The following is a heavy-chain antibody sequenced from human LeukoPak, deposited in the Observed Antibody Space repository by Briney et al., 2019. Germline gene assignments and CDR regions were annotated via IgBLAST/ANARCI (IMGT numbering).Heavy chain of an antibody. CDR2: IKQDGSEK. D-gene: IGHD6-19*01. Sequence: GGSLRLSCAASGFTFSSYWMSWVRQAPGKGLEGVANIKQDGSEKYYVDSVKGRFTISRDNAKNSLYLQMNSLRAEDTAVYYCTVAAGAFDIWGQGTMVTVSS. CDR3: TVAAGAFDI. V-gene: IGHV3-7*03. CDR1: GFTFSSYW. J-gene: IGHJ3*02.